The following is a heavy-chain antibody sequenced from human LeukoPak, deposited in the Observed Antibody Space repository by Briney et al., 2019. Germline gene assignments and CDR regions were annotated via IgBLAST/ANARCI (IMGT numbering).Heavy chain of an antibody. Sequence: PGGSLRLSCAASGFTFSKYWMHWVRQAPGQGLVWVARINSDGSSTNYADSADSVKGRFTISRDNAKHTLHLQMNSLRAEDTAVYYCARDGRGLAEYYLDYWGQGTLVTVSS. CDR1: GFTFSKYW. V-gene: IGHV3-74*01. CDR3: ARDGRGLAEYYLDY. D-gene: IGHD6-19*01. CDR2: INSDGSST. J-gene: IGHJ4*02.